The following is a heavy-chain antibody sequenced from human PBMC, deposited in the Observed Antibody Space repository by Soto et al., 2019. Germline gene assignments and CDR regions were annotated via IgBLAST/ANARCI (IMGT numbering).Heavy chain of an antibody. J-gene: IGHJ4*02. CDR2: INSDGSSR. V-gene: IGHV3-74*01. D-gene: IGHD3-22*01. CDR1: GFTFSTHW. Sequence: GGSLRLSCAASGFTFSTHWMHWVRQAPGKGLGWVSRINSDGSSRSYADSVKGRFTISRDNAKNTLYLQMNSLRAEDTAVYYCARDSRLVVPIDWGPGTLVTVSS. CDR3: ARDSRLVVPID.